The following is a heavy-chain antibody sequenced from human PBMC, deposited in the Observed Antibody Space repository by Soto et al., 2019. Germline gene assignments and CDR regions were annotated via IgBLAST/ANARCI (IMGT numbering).Heavy chain of an antibody. CDR2: INPNGGST. CDR3: AALCSDGGCPPGPWN. CDR1: GYSFTTYY. V-gene: IGHV1-46*03. D-gene: IGHD2-15*01. Sequence: QVVQSGAEVRKPGASVKVSCKASGYSFTTYYIHWFRQAPGQGLEWMAIINPNGGSTNSAQKFQGRVTVTRDMSASTVYMELSSLRSDDTAVYYCAALCSDGGCPPGPWNWGRGTMVTVSS. J-gene: IGHJ3*01.